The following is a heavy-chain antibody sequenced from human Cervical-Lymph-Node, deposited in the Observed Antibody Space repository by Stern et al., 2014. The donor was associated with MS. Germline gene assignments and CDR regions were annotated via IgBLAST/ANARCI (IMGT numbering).Heavy chain of an antibody. Sequence: VQLVESGAEVKKPGSSVKVSCKASGGSFTNFVISWVRQAPGQGLEWVGGIIPIFGTVNYAQKFQGRVTITADKSTSTAFMELRSLRSEDTAVYYCARDPGVTISGDDSDYGVDVWGQGTAVTVSS. CDR3: ARDPGVTISGDDSDYGVDV. V-gene: IGHV1-69*06. CDR2: IIPIFGTV. J-gene: IGHJ6*02. CDR1: GGSFTNFV. D-gene: IGHD3-3*01.